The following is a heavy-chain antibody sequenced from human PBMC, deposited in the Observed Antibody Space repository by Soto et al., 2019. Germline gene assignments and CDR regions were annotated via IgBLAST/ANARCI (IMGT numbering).Heavy chain of an antibody. CDR3: ARMWIQLWKPHDY. Sequence: ASVNVSCKSSGYTFTSYCISWVRQAPGQGLECMGWISAYNGNTNYAQKLQGRVTMTTDTSTSTAYMELRSLRSDDTAVYYCARMWIQLWKPHDYWGQGTLVTVSS. CDR2: ISAYNGNT. D-gene: IGHD5-18*01. CDR1: GYTFTSYC. V-gene: IGHV1-18*04. J-gene: IGHJ4*02.